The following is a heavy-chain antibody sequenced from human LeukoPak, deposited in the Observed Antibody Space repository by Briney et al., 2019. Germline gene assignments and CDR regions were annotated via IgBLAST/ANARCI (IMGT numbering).Heavy chain of an antibody. J-gene: IGHJ5*02. D-gene: IGHD1-26*01. CDR2: ISAYNGNT. Sequence: GASVKVSCKASGYTFTSYGISWVRQAPGQGLEWMGWISAYNGNTNYAQKLQGRVTMTTDTSTSTAYMELRSLRSDDTAVYYCARMRYSGSYSDWFDPWGQGTLVTVSS. V-gene: IGHV1-18*01. CDR3: ARMRYSGSYSDWFDP. CDR1: GYTFTSYG.